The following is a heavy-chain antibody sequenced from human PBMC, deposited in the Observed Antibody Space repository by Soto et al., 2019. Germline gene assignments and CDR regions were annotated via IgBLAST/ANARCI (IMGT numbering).Heavy chain of an antibody. Sequence: QVQLQQWGAGLLKPSETLSLTCAVYGGSFSGYYWSWIRQPPGKGLEWIGEINHSGSTNYNPSLNSRVTISVDTSKNQFSLKLSSVTAADTAVYYCAGPKRGYSYGRFDYWGQGTLVTVSS. CDR2: INHSGST. CDR1: GGSFSGYY. V-gene: IGHV4-34*01. J-gene: IGHJ4*02. D-gene: IGHD5-18*01. CDR3: AGPKRGYSYGRFDY.